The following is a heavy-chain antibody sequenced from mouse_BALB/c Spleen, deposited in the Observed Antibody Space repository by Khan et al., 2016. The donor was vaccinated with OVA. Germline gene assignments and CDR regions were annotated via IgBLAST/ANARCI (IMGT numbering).Heavy chain of an antibody. V-gene: IGHV1-77*01. D-gene: IGHD3-3*01. Sequence: QVQLQQSGPELVKPGASVKMSCKASGYTFTDYVMNWVKQRTGQGLEWIGQIYPGSDSTYYNEKFKGKATPTADRSSSTAYLQLSSLTSEDSAVYCCGREGGDVFAYWGQGTLVTVSA. CDR3: GREGGDVFAY. CDR1: GYTFTDYV. J-gene: IGHJ3*01. CDR2: IYPGSDST.